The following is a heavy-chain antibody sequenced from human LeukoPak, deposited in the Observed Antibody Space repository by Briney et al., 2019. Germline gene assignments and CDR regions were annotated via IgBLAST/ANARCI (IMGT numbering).Heavy chain of an antibody. D-gene: IGHD3-22*01. Sequence: ASVKVSCKASGYTFTNYAMNWVRQAPGQGLEWMGWISAYHGNTNYAQKLQGRVTMTTDTSTSTAYMELRSLRSDDTAVYYCARGRGSGYYYVFDYWGQGTLVTVSS. CDR3: ARGRGSGYYYVFDY. CDR1: GYTFTNYA. CDR2: ISAYHGNT. J-gene: IGHJ4*02. V-gene: IGHV1-18*01.